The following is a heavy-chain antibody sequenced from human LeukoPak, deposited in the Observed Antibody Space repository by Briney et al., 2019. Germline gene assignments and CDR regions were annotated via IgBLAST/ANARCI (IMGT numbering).Heavy chain of an antibody. Sequence: SETLSLTCTVSGGSISSSSYYWGWIRQPPGKGLEWIGEINHSGSTNYNPSLKSRVTISVDTSKNQFSLKLSSVTAADTAVYYCATHQSRYLFDYWGQGTLVTVSS. D-gene: IGHD5-12*01. CDR3: ATHQSRYLFDY. V-gene: IGHV4-39*07. CDR1: GGSISSSSYY. J-gene: IGHJ4*02. CDR2: INHSGST.